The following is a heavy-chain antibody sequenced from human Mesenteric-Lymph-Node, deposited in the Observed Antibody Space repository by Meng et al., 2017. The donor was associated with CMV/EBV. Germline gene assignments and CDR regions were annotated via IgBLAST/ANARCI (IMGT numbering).Heavy chain of an antibody. Sequence: SETLSLTCAVYGGSFSGYYWSWIRQPPGKGLEWIGEINHSGSTNYNPSLKSRITVSVDTSKNQCSLKLSSVTAADTAVYYCARTPPGGSYRFDYWGQGSLVTVSS. CDR2: INHSGST. D-gene: IGHD1-26*01. V-gene: IGHV4-34*01. CDR1: GGSFSGYY. J-gene: IGHJ4*02. CDR3: ARTPPGGSYRFDY.